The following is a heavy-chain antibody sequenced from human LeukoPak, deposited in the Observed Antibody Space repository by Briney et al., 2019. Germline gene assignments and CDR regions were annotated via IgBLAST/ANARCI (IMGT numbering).Heavy chain of an antibody. V-gene: IGHV3-30*18. D-gene: IGHD6-13*01. J-gene: IGHJ4*02. CDR2: ISYDGGNK. Sequence: GGSLRLSCVASGYTFSDYGMHWVRQAPGKGLDWVAVISYDGGNKHFADSVKGRFIISRDNSRNTLYLEMNSLRAEDTAVYYCAKERRSSSWYFDHWGQGTLVTVSS. CDR1: GYTFSDYG. CDR3: AKERRSSSWYFDH.